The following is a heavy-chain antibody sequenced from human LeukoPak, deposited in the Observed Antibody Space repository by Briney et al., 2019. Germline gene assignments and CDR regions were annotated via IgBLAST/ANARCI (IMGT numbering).Heavy chain of an antibody. CDR1: GFIFSNYA. D-gene: IGHD3-22*01. CDR3: AKDSYDTSI. J-gene: IGHJ4*02. Sequence: GGSLRLSCAASGFIFSNYAMSWVRQAPGKGLEWVSAISDSGGRTFYADSVKGRFTISRDNSKNTLYLQINSLRAEDMAVYYCAKDSYDTSIWGQGTLVTVSA. CDR2: ISDSGGRT. V-gene: IGHV3-23*01.